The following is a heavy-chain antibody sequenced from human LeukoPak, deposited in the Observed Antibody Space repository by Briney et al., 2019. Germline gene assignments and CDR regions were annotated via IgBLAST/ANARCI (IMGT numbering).Heavy chain of an antibody. Sequence: SETLSLTCIVSGGSISSSSYHWGWIRQPPGKGLEWIGSIYNSGSTYYNPSLKSRVTISVDTSKNQFSLMVRSVTAADTAVYYCARAYCSGIKCPFVFWGQGTLVTVSS. CDR1: GGSISSSSYH. J-gene: IGHJ4*02. CDR2: IYNSGST. V-gene: IGHV4-39*07. CDR3: ARAYCSGIKCPFVF. D-gene: IGHD2-15*01.